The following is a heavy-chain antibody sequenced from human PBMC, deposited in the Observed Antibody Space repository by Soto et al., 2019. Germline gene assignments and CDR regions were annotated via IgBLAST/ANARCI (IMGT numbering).Heavy chain of an antibody. CDR3: ARDGEYDFWSGYPPYYYYGMDV. D-gene: IGHD3-3*01. J-gene: IGHJ6*02. CDR2: ISAYNGNT. Sequence: ASVKVSCKASGYTFTSYGISWVRQAPGQGLEWMGWISAYNGNTNYAQELQGRVTMTTDTSTSTAYMELRSLRSDDTAVYYCARDGEYDFWSGYPPYYYYGMDVWGQGTTVTVSS. CDR1: GYTFTSYG. V-gene: IGHV1-18*01.